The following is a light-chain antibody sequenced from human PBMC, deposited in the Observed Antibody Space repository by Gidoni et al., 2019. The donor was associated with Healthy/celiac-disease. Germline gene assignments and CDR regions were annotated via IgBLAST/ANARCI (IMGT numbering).Light chain of an antibody. CDR3: SSYAGSNNLV. CDR2: EVS. V-gene: IGLV2-8*01. CDR1: SSDVGGYTY. Sequence: QSALTQPPSASGSPGQPVTISCTGTSSDVGGYTYVSWYQQLPGKAPKLMIYEVSKRPSGVPDRSSGSKSGNTASLTVSGLQAEDEAYYYCSSYAGSNNLVFGGGTKLTVL. J-gene: IGLJ2*01.